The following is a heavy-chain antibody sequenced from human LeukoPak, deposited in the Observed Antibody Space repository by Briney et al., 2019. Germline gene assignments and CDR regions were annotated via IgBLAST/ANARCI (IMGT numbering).Heavy chain of an antibody. D-gene: IGHD5-18*01. J-gene: IGHJ6*03. CDR2: IYTSGST. V-gene: IGHV4-4*07. Sequence: SETLSLTCSVSGGSISSYYWSWIRQPAGKGLEWIGRIYTSGSTNYNPSLKSRVTISVDTSKNQFSLKLSSVTAADTAVYYCARAIQLWSNYYYYMDVWGKGTTVTISS. CDR3: ARAIQLWSNYYYYMDV. CDR1: GGSISSYY.